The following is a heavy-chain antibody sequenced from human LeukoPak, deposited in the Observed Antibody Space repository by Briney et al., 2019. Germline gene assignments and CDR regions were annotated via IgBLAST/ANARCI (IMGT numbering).Heavy chain of an antibody. Sequence: PSETLSLTCAVYGGSFSGYYWSWIRQPPGKGLEWIGEINHSGSTNYNPSLKSRVTISVDPSKNQFSLKLSSVTAADTAVYYCASGVVFHYGDFFDYWGQGTLVTVSS. V-gene: IGHV4-34*01. CDR2: INHSGST. J-gene: IGHJ4*02. CDR3: ASGVVFHYGDFFDY. D-gene: IGHD4-17*01. CDR1: GGSFSGYY.